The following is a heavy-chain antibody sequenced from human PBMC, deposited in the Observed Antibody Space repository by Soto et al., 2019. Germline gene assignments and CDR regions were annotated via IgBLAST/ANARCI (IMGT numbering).Heavy chain of an antibody. CDR1: GFAFSTYS. D-gene: IGHD2-2*02. CDR3: ARLYTRSNL. CDR2: ISFSSSII. V-gene: IGHV3-48*01. J-gene: IGHJ5*02. Sequence: EVQLVESGGGLVQRGGSLRLSCAASGFAFSTYSMNWVRQAPGKGLEWISYISFSSSIIYYADSVKGRFTVSRDNAKDSLYLQMSSLRAEDTAIYYCARLYTRSNLWGQGALVTVSS.